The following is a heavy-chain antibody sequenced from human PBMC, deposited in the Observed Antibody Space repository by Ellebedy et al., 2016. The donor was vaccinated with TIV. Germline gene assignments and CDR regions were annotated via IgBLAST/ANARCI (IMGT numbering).Heavy chain of an antibody. D-gene: IGHD3-10*01. J-gene: IGHJ4*02. CDR2: IFYSGST. CDR1: GGSISSYY. CDR3: ARVSSVGWFGEYVYFFDY. Sequence: MPSETLSLTCTVSGGSISSYYWSWIRQPPGKGLEWIGYIFYSGSTNYNPSLKRRVTISLDTSKNQLSLKLSSVTAADTAVYYWARVSSVGWFGEYVYFFDYWGQGALVTVSS. V-gene: IGHV4-59*01.